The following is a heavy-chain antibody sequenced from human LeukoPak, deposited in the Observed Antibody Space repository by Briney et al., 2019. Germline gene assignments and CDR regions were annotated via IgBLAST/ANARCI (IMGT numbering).Heavy chain of an antibody. D-gene: IGHD1-26*01. CDR1: GGSISSSSYY. Sequence: KPSETLSLTCTVSGGSISSSSYYWGWIRQPPAKGLEWIGSIYYSGSTYYNPSLKSRVTISVDTSKNQFSLRLSSVTAADTAVYYCARYIRTQVGANPYYFDYWGQGTLVTVSS. J-gene: IGHJ4*02. V-gene: IGHV4-39*01. CDR2: IYYSGST. CDR3: ARYIRTQVGANPYYFDY.